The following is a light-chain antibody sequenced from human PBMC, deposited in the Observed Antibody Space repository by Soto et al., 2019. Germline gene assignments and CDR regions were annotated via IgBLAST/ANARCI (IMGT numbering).Light chain of an antibody. CDR2: DAS. J-gene: IGKJ2*01. V-gene: IGKV3-11*01. CDR3: QQRSNWPPDKYT. Sequence: EIVLTQSPATLSLSPGERATLSCRASQSVSSYLAWYQQKPGQAPRLLIYDASNRATGIPARFSGSGSGTDFPLPISSLEPEDFAVYYCQQRSNWPPDKYTFGQGTKLEI. CDR1: QSVSSY.